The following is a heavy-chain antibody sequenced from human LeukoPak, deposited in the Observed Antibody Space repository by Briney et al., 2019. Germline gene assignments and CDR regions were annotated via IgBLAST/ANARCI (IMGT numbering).Heavy chain of an antibody. Sequence: AETLSLTCTVSGGSISSYYWSWIRQPPGKGLEWIGYIYFSGSTNYNPSRKSRLTISVDTSKNQFSLKLSSVTDADTAVYYCARGESGYDPIDYWGQGTLVTVSS. CDR3: ARGESGYDPIDY. V-gene: IGHV4-59*01. CDR1: GGSISSYY. CDR2: IYFSGST. J-gene: IGHJ4*02. D-gene: IGHD5-12*01.